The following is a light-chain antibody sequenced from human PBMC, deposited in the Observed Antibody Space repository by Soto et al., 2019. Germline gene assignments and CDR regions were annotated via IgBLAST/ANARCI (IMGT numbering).Light chain of an antibody. CDR1: SCNLGNNF. V-gene: IGLV1-51*01. Sequence: QSVLTQPPSVSAAPGQKVTISCSGSSCNLGNNFVFWFQHLPGTAPRLLIYDNNKRPPEIPVRFSASKSDTSATLVITGLRTGDEADYYCATWDSTLSAGVFGGGTKLTVL. CDR2: DNN. CDR3: ATWDSTLSAGV. J-gene: IGLJ2*01.